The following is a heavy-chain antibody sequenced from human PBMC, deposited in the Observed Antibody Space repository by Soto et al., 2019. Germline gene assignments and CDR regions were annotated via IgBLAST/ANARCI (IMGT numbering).Heavy chain of an antibody. CDR3: ARPRPYSSSSGFDY. V-gene: IGHV3-21*01. J-gene: IGHJ4*02. Sequence: GGSLRLSCAASGFTFSSCSMNWVRQAPGKGLEWVSSISSSSSYIYYADSVKGRFTISRDNAKNSLYLQMNSLRAEDTAVYYCARPRPYSSSSGFDYWGQGTLVTVSS. CDR1: GFTFSSCS. D-gene: IGHD6-6*01. CDR2: ISSSSSYI.